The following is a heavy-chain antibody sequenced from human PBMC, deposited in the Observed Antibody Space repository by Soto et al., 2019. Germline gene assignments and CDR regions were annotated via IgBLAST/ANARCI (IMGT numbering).Heavy chain of an antibody. CDR1: GFTFSSYA. J-gene: IGHJ4*02. CDR2: ISTNGGST. V-gene: IGHV3-64D*06. Sequence: GGSLRLSCSASGFTFSSYAMHWVRQAPGKGLEYVSSISTNGGSTHYADSVKGRFTISRDNSKNTQYLQMSSLRADDTAVYYCAREKAVAGISFDFWGKGTPVTVSS. D-gene: IGHD6-19*01. CDR3: AREKAVAGISFDF.